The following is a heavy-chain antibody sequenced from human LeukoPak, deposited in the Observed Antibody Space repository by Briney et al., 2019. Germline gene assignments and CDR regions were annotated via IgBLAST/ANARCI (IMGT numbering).Heavy chain of an antibody. J-gene: IGHJ1*01. D-gene: IGHD2-21*02. CDR2: IYSGGST. CDR1: GFSFSSYA. V-gene: IGHV3-53*01. CDR3: ARTDETAPAEDFQH. Sequence: PGGSLRHSCAASGFSFSSYAMSWVRQAPGKGLEWVSVIYSGGSTYYADSVKGRFTISRDNSKNTLYLQMKSLRAEDTAVYYCARTDETAPAEDFQHWGQGTLVTVSS.